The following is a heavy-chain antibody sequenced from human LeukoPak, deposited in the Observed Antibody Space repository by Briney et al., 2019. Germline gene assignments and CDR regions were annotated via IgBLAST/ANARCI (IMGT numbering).Heavy chain of an antibody. CDR2: FDPEDGET. CDR3: ARGRFHCSSTSCYVNWFDP. J-gene: IGHJ5*02. Sequence: ASVTVSCKVSGYTLTELSMHWVRQAPGKGLEWMGGFDPEDGETIYAQKFQGRVTMTEDTSTDTAYMELRSLRSDDTAVYYCARGRFHCSSTSCYVNWFDPWGQGTLVTVSS. V-gene: IGHV1-24*01. CDR1: GYTLTELS. D-gene: IGHD2-2*01.